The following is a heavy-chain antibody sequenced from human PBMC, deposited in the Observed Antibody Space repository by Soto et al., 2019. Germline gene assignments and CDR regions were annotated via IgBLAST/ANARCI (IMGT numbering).Heavy chain of an antibody. D-gene: IGHD3-10*01. Sequence: QVRLQQWGAGLVRPSETLSLTCAVYGGSFNNYCWSWIRQPPGKGLEWIGEVFPGGRTNSSPTLKKEVRIAVEGSRNQFSLRLTSVTVADTAVYSCARGDYGQYDAYNWFDPWGQGSLVIVAS. CDR1: GGSFNNYC. V-gene: IGHV4-34*02. J-gene: IGHJ5*02. CDR2: VFPGGRT. CDR3: ARGDYGQYDAYNWFDP.